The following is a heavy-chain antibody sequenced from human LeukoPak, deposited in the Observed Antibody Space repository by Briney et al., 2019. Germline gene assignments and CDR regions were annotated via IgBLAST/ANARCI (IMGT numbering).Heavy chain of an antibody. CDR1: GYTFTGYY. Sequence: ASVKVSCKASGYTFTGYYMHWVRQAPGQGLEWMGWINPNSGGTNYAQKFQGRVTMTRDTSISTAYMELSRLRSDDTAVYYCAGAHRYDSSGYRDYWGQGTLVTVSS. D-gene: IGHD3-22*01. CDR3: AGAHRYDSSGYRDY. V-gene: IGHV1-2*02. J-gene: IGHJ4*02. CDR2: INPNSGGT.